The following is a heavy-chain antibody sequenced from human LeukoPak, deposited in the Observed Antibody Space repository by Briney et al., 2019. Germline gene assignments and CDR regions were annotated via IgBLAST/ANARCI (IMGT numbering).Heavy chain of an antibody. D-gene: IGHD2-15*01. CDR3: ARGGNWFDP. V-gene: IGHV3-11*06. CDR2: IGRSNGDDT. CDR1: GFTFSDYY. Sequence: GGSLRLSCAASGFTFSDYYMSWIRQVPGKGLEWLSYIGRSNGDDTNYADSVKGRFTISRDNAKNSLYLQMNSLRAEDTAVYYCARGGNWFDPWGQGTLVTVSS. J-gene: IGHJ5*02.